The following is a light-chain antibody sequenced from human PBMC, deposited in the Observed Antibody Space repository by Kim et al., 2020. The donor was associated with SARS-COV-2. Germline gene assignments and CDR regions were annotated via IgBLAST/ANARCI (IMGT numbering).Light chain of an antibody. Sequence: SPGERATLSCRASQSVSSSYLAWYQQKPGQAPRLLIDGASSRATGIPDGFSGSGSGTDFTLTISRLEPEDFAVYYCQQYGSSPLYSFGQGTKLEI. CDR1: QSVSSSY. CDR2: GAS. V-gene: IGKV3-20*01. J-gene: IGKJ2*03. CDR3: QQYGSSPLYS.